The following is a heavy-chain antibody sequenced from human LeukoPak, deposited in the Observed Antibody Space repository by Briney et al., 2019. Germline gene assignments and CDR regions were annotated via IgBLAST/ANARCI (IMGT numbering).Heavy chain of an antibody. J-gene: IGHJ4*02. V-gene: IGHV4-34*01. D-gene: IGHD1-26*01. CDR2: INHSGST. CDR1: GGSFSGYY. CDR3: ARDAVVGQLY. Sequence: PSETLSLTCAVYGGSFSGYYWSWIRQPPGKGLEWIGEINHSGSTNYNPSLKSRVTISVDTSKNQFSLKLSSVTAADTAVYYCARDAVVGQLYWGQGTLVTVSS.